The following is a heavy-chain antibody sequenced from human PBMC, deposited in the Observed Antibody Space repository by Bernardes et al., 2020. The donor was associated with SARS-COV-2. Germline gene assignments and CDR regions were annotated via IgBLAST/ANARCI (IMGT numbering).Heavy chain of an antibody. CDR2: VYFTGNT. CDR1: GGPIGSHY. V-gene: IGHV4-59*11. J-gene: IGHJ6*02. CDR3: ARDVFLGSGWDQSYYDMDV. Sequence: SETLSLTCTVSGGPIGSHYWSWIRQSPGKGLELLGNVYFTGNTNHNPSLRSRAIIGIDTSKSQFSLRLNSVTAADAAVYYCARDVFLGSGWDQSYYDMDVWGQGTTVTGSS. D-gene: IGHD6-25*01.